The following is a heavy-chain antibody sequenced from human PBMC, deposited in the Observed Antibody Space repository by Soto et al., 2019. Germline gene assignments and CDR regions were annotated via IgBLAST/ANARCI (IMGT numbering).Heavy chain of an antibody. CDR1: GYAFGSYA. V-gene: IGHV1-3*01. Sequence: GASVKVCCKDSGYAFGSYAIHWVRQAPGQRLEWMGWINAGYGNTRSSQKFQDRVTISRDTSASTAYIELTSLRSEDTAVYYCARDTGDGTFDFWGQRTLVTVSS. CDR3: ARDTGDGTFDF. CDR2: INAGYGNT. D-gene: IGHD7-27*01. J-gene: IGHJ4*02.